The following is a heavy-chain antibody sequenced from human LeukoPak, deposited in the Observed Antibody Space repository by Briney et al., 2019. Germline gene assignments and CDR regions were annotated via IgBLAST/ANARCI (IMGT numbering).Heavy chain of an antibody. Sequence: SETLSLTCTVSGGSISDYSWSWIRQPPGKGLEWIGYIYYSGSTNYNPSLKSRVTISVDTSKNQFSLKLSSVTAADTAVYYCARQTTGNWFDPWGQGTLVTVSS. D-gene: IGHD4-17*01. CDR1: GGSISDYS. CDR2: IYYSGST. V-gene: IGHV4-59*01. J-gene: IGHJ5*02. CDR3: ARQTTGNWFDP.